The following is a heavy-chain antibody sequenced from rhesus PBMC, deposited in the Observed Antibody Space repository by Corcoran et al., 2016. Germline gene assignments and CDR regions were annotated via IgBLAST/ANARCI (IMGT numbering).Heavy chain of an antibody. J-gene: IGHJ4*01. CDR3: ARDQGVGTTLLDY. CDR2: INGNSGST. V-gene: IGHV4-80*01. Sequence: QVQLQESGPGLVKPSETLSLTCAVSGASISSYWWNWLRQPPGKGLEWIGEINGNSGSTNYNPSLKSRVTISKDASKNQFSLKLSSVTAADTAVYYCARDQGVGTTLLDYWGQGVLVTVSS. D-gene: IGHD1-44*01. CDR1: GASISSYW.